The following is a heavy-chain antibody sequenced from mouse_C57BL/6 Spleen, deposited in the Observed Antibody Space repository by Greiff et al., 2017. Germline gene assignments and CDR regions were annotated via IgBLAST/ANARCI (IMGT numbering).Heavy chain of an antibody. CDR2: INPGSGGT. CDR1: GYAFTNYL. J-gene: IGHJ3*01. Sequence: QVQLQQSGAELVRPGTSVKVSCKASGYAFTNYLIEWVKQRPGQGLEWIGVINPGSGGTNYNEKFKGKATLTADKSSSTAYMQLSSLTSEDSAVYFCARHEIHYGSSSFAYWGQGTLVTVSA. CDR3: ARHEIHYGSSSFAY. D-gene: IGHD1-1*01. V-gene: IGHV1-54*01.